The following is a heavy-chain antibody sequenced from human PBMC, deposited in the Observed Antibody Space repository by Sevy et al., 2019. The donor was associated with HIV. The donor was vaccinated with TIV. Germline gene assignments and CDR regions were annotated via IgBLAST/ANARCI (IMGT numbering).Heavy chain of an antibody. V-gene: IGHV3-30*02. CDR3: AKPNDFWSGFNYYYYYMDV. CDR1: GFTFSSYG. D-gene: IGHD3-3*01. CDR2: IRYDGSNK. Sequence: GGSLRLSCAASGFTFSSYGMHWVRQAPGKGLEWVAFIRYDGSNKYYADSVKGRFTISRDNSKNTLYLQMNSLGAEDTAVFYCAKPNDFWSGFNYYYYYMDVWGKGTTVTVS. J-gene: IGHJ6*03.